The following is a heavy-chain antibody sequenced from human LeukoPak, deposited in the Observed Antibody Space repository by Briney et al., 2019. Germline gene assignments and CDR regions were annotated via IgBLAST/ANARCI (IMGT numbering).Heavy chain of an antibody. J-gene: IGHJ5*02. CDR1: GYRFMSYG. CDR3: ARGVVVHYTWFDP. D-gene: IGHD2-2*01. Sequence: ASVKVSCKASGYRFMSYGISWVRQAPGQGLELKGWISANDGSTNYTQKFQGRVTMTTDTSTSTAYMEIRNLRSDDTAVYYCARGVVVHYTWFDPWGQGTLVTVSS. V-gene: IGHV1-18*01. CDR2: ISANDGST.